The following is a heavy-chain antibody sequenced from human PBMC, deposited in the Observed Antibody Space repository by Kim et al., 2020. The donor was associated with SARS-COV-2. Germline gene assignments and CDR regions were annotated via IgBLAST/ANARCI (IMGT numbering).Heavy chain of an antibody. J-gene: IGHJ3*02. V-gene: IGHV3-33*01. CDR1: VFTFSNYG. D-gene: IGHD1-20*01. CDR2: IWYDGSNK. CDR3: ARDPPNNWNDLGPRTEINDAFDI. Sequence: GGSLRLSCAASVFTFSNYGMHWVRQAPGKGLEWVAVIWYDGSNKYYADSVKGRFTISRDNSKNTLYLQMNSLRAEDTAVYYCARDPPNNWNDLGPRTEINDAFDIWGQGTMVTVSS.